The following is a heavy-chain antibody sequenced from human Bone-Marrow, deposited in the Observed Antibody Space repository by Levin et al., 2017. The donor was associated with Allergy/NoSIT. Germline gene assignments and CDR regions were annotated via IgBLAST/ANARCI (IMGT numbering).Heavy chain of an antibody. CDR2: IIPIFGTA. Sequence: SVKVSCKASGGTFSSYAISWVRQAPGQGLEWMGGIIPIFGTANYAQKFQGRVTITADKSTSTAYMELSSLRSEDTAVYYCARVDYDILTGSQPNGGYFDLWGRGTLVTVSS. V-gene: IGHV1-69*06. CDR1: GGTFSSYA. J-gene: IGHJ2*01. CDR3: ARVDYDILTGSQPNGGYFDL. D-gene: IGHD3-9*01.